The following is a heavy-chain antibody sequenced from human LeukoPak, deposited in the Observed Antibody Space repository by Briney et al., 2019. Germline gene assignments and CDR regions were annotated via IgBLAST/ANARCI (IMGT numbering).Heavy chain of an antibody. CDR2: ISAYNDNT. V-gene: IGHV1-18*01. J-gene: IGHJ4*02. D-gene: IGHD3-22*01. CDR1: GYTFTSYG. CDR3: ARSPYYDSSGYSLDYFDY. Sequence: ASVKVSCKASGYTFTSYGISWVRQAPGQGLEWMGWISAYNDNTNYAQKLQGRVTMTTDTSTSTAYMELRSLRSDDTAVYYCARSPYYDSSGYSLDYFDYWGQGTLVTVSS.